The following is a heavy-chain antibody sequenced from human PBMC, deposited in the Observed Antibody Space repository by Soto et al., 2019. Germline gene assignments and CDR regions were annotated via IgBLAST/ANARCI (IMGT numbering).Heavy chain of an antibody. CDR3: ARDYYDSRMDY. V-gene: IGHV3-48*02. Sequence: EVQLVESGGGLVQPGGSLRLSCAASGFTFSSYSMNWVRQAPGKGLEWVSYISSSSSTIYYADSVKGRFTISRDNAKNSLSLQMNSLRDEDTAVYYCARDYYDSRMDYWGQGTLVTVSS. CDR1: GFTFSSYS. J-gene: IGHJ4*02. D-gene: IGHD3-22*01. CDR2: ISSSSSTI.